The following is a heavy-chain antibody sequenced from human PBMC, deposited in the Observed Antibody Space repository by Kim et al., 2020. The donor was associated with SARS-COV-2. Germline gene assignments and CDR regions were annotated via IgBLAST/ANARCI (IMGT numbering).Heavy chain of an antibody. Sequence: SETLSLTCAVYGGSFSGYHWNWIRQSPGKGLEWIGEINHSGSTNYNPSLKSRVTISVDTSKNQFSLKLSSVTAADTAVDYCARWGYSSSWYGRKNWFDP. J-gene: IGHJ5*02. V-gene: IGHV4-34*01. D-gene: IGHD6-13*01. CDR1: GGSFSGYH. CDR2: INHSGST. CDR3: ARWGYSSSWYGRKNWFDP.